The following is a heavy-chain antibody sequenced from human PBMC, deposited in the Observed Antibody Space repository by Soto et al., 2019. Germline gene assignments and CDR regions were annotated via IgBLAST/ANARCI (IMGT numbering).Heavy chain of an antibody. V-gene: IGHV2-70*13. CDR1: GFSLTSPGMC. D-gene: IGHD1-20*01. CDR3: ARSIRGPRRFNGMGV. Sequence: SGPSLVKPTETLTLTCTFSGFSLTSPGMCVSWIRQPPGKALEWLALIERDDDDKYYSTSLKTRLTISKDTRKNQVVLTMANMDTADAGTYYCARSIRGPRRFNGMGVWGQGT. CDR2: IERDDDDK. J-gene: IGHJ6*02.